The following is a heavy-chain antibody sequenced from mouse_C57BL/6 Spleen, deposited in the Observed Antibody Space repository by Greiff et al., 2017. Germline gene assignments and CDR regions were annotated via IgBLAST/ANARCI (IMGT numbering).Heavy chain of an antibody. D-gene: IGHD2-5*01. CDR2: IFPGSGST. CDR3: ARRDYSNHYFDY. J-gene: IGHJ2*01. V-gene: IGHV1-75*01. Sequence: VKLQESGPELVKPGASVKISCKASGYTFTDYYINWVKQRPGQGLEWIGWIFPGSGSTYYNEKFKGKATLTVDKSSSTAYMLLSSLTSEDSAVYFCARRDYSNHYFDYWGQGTTLTVSS. CDR1: GYTFTDYY.